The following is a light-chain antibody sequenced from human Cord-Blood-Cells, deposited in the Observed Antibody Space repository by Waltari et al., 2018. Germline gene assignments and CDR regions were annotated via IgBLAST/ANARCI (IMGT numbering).Light chain of an antibody. CDR1: QSISSY. Sequence: DIEMSKYLPAQSASGGDRVTITCRASQSISSYLNWYQQKPGKAPKLLIYAASSLQSGVPSRFSGSGSGTDFTLTISSLQPEDFATYYCQQSYSTRFTFGPGTKVDIK. V-gene: IGKV1-39*01. CDR2: AAS. CDR3: QQSYSTRFT. J-gene: IGKJ3*01.